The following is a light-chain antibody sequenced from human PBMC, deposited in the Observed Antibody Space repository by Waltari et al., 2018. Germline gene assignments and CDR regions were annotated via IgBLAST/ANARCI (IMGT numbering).Light chain of an antibody. CDR3: SSRNGRANEVV. CDR1: SLRTSY. CDR2: GKD. V-gene: IGLV3-19*01. Sequence: SSELTQDPAVSVALGQTIRVTCQGDSLRTSYASWYQVKSGQAPILVIYGKDKRPSGIPDRSAGYSSGTTSSLTITGAQAEDEADYYCSSRNGRANEVVFAGGTKVTVL. J-gene: IGLJ3*02.